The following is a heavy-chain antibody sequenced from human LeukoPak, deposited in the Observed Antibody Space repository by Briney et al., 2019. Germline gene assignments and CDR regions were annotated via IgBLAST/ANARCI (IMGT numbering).Heavy chain of an antibody. J-gene: IGHJ5*02. CDR3: ARRQETYYYDSSGYFWFDP. V-gene: IGHV4-39*01. CDR1: GGSISSSSYY. Sequence: SETLSLTCTVSGGSISSSSYYWGWIRQPPGKGLEWIGSIYYSGSTYYNPSLKSRVTISVDTSKNQFSLKLSSVTAADTAVYYCARRQETYYYDSSGYFWFDPWGQGTLVTVSS. D-gene: IGHD3-22*01. CDR2: IYYSGST.